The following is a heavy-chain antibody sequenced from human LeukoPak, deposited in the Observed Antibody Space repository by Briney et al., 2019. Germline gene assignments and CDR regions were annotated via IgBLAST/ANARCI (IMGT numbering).Heavy chain of an antibody. V-gene: IGHV4-59*01. CDR3: ARGRGIAVAGTGRLRWYFDL. CDR1: GGSISSCY. CDR2: INYSGST. D-gene: IGHD6-19*01. J-gene: IGHJ2*01. Sequence: SETLSLTCTVSGGSISSCYWSWFRQPPAKGLQEIRCINYSGSTTHNPSFKSRVTISVDTSKNPFSLKRSSVASADTAVYYCARGRGIAVAGTGRLRWYFDLWGRGTLSLSPQ.